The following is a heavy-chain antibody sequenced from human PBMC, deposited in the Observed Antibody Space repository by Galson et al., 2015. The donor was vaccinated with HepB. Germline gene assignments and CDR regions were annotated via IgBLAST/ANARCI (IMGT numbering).Heavy chain of an antibody. CDR2: IIPIFGTA. V-gene: IGHV1-69*13. D-gene: IGHD6-19*01. J-gene: IGHJ6*03. CDR3: ARDLSSGWPAGLMDV. Sequence: SVKVSCKASGGTFSSYAISWVRQAPGQGLEWMGGIIPIFGTANYAQKFQGRVTITADESTSTAYMELSSLRSEDTAVYYCARDLSSGWPAGLMDVWGKGTTVTVSS. CDR1: GGTFSSYA.